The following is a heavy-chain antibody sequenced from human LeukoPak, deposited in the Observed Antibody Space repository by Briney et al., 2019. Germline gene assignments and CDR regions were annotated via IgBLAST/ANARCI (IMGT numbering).Heavy chain of an antibody. V-gene: IGHV4-34*01. Sequence: PSETLSLTCAVYGGSFSGYYWSWIRQPPGKGLEWIGEITHSGSTNYNPSLKSRVTISVDTSKNQFSLKLSSVTAADTAVYYCARGGYSYGYGGKGEAFDIWGQGTMVTVSS. J-gene: IGHJ3*02. CDR2: ITHSGST. D-gene: IGHD5-18*01. CDR3: ARGGYSYGYGGKGEAFDI. CDR1: GGSFSGYY.